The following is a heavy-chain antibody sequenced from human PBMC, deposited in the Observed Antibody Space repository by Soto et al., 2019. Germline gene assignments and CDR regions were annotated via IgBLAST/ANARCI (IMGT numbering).Heavy chain of an antibody. CDR1: GGTFSTSV. CDR3: ARGTPGFYYYGLDV. CDR2: VTPMFGTA. D-gene: IGHD1-7*01. J-gene: IGHJ6*01. V-gene: IGHV1-69*12. Sequence: QVQLVQSGADVKKPGSSVRVSCKASGGTFSTSVINWVRQAPGQGLEWMGEVTPMFGTANYAQRFQGRVTITADESTTTSYTDLSSLRSEDTAVYYCARGTPGFYYYGLDVWGQGTTVTVSS.